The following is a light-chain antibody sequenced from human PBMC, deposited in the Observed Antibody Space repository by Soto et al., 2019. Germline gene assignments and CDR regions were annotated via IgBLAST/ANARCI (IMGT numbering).Light chain of an antibody. CDR2: EVS. CDR3: SSYTSSSTHYV. CDR1: SSDLGIYNY. Sequence: QSALTQPASVSGSPGQSITISCTGTSSDLGIYNYVSWYQQHPGKAPKLMIYEVSYRPSGVSIRFSGSKSGNTASLTISGLQAEDEADYYCSSYTSSSTHYVFGTGTKLTVL. J-gene: IGLJ1*01. V-gene: IGLV2-14*01.